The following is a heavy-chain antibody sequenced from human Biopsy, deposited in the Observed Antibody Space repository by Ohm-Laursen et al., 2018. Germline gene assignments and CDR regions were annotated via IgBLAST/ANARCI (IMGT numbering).Heavy chain of an antibody. V-gene: IGHV3-74*01. J-gene: IGHJ4*02. CDR1: GFTFSDYW. CDR3: ARDNWLGY. D-gene: IGHD6-19*01. Sequence: GQTLSLTCATSGFTFSDYWMNWVRHAPGWGLVWVSRINGDGTNTNYADSVKGRFTISRDNAKNTLYLQMNSLRAEDTSVYYCARDNWLGYWGQGILVTVSS. CDR2: INGDGTNT.